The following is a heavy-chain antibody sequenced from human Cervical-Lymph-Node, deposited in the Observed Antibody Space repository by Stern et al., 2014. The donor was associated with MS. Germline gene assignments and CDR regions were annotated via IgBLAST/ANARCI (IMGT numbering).Heavy chain of an antibody. CDR1: GYTFTSYD. V-gene: IGHV1-8*01. D-gene: IGHD6-13*01. Sequence: DQLVESGAEVKKPGASVKVSCKASGYTFTSYDINWVRQATGQGLEWMGWMNPNSGNTGYAQKFQGRVTMTRNTSISTAYMELSSLRSEDTAVYYCASSIAADWNWFDPWGQGTLVTVSS. CDR3: ASSIAADWNWFDP. CDR2: MNPNSGNT. J-gene: IGHJ5*02.